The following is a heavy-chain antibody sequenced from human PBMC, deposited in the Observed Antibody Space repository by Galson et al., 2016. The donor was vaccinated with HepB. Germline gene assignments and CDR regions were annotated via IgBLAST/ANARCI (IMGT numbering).Heavy chain of an antibody. Sequence: SGAAVKKPGESLKISCKGSGYRFTSYWIGWVRQMHGKGLEWMGITYPGDSDTKYSPSLQGQVTFSADKSTNTAYLQWSSLKASDTAIYYFARRATYDFWYGFPDYWGQGTLVTVSS. CDR3: ARRATYDFWYGFPDY. J-gene: IGHJ4*02. D-gene: IGHD3-3*01. CDR1: GYRFTSYW. CDR2: TYPGDSDT. V-gene: IGHV5-51*01.